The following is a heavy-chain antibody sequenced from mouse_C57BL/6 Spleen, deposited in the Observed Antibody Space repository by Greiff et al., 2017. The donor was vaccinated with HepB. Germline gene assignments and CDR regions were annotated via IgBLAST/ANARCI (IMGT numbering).Heavy chain of an antibody. CDR1: GYAFSSSW. D-gene: IGHD2-4*01. J-gene: IGHJ2*01. Sequence: VKLQESGPELVKPGASVKISCKASGYAFSSSWMNWVKQRPGKGLEWIGRIYPGDGDTNYNGKFKGKATLTADKSSSTAYMQLSSLTSEDSAVYFCARPYDYDGFDYWGQGTTLTVSS. V-gene: IGHV1-82*01. CDR2: IYPGDGDT. CDR3: ARPYDYDGFDY.